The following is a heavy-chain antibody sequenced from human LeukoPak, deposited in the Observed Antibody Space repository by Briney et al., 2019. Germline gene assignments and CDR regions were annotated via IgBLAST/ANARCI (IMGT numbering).Heavy chain of an antibody. J-gene: IGHJ4*02. CDR1: GYTFTGYY. CDR2: INPNSCGT. V-gene: IGHV1-2*02. CDR3: ARDPSSGSSGC. D-gene: IGHD6-19*01. Sequence: GASVKVSCKASGYTFTGYYMRWVRQAPGQGLEWMGWINPNSCGTNYAQKFQGRVTMTRDTSISTAYMELSRLRSDDTAVYYCARDPSSGSSGCWGQGTLVTVSS.